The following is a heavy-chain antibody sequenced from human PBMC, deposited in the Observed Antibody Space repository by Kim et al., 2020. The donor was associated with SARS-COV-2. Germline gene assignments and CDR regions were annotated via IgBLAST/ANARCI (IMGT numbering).Heavy chain of an antibody. V-gene: IGHV3-23*01. D-gene: IGHD2-2*03. J-gene: IGHJ4*02. Sequence: MTGRVTVSRDNSKTTLYLQVHSLRAEDTAVYYCAKDGFCTTTTCYPQGFDSWGQGTLVTVSS. CDR3: AKDGFCTTTTCYPQGFDS.